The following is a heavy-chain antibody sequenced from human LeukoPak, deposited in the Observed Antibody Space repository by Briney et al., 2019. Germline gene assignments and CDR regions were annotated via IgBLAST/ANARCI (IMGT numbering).Heavy chain of an antibody. J-gene: IGHJ4*02. D-gene: IGHD2-2*01. CDR3: AKGHCSSTSCSVDY. Sequence: PGGSLRLSCAASGFIFSSYAMSWVRQAPGKGLEGVSAISGSGGSTYYADSVKGRFTISRDNSKNTLYLQMNSLRAEDTAVYYCAKGHCSSTSCSVDYWGQGTLVTVSS. CDR1: GFIFSSYA. V-gene: IGHV3-23*01. CDR2: ISGSGGST.